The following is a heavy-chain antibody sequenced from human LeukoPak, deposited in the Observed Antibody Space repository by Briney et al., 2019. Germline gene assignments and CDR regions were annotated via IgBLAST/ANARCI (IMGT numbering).Heavy chain of an antibody. Sequence: PSETLSLTCAVYGGSFSGYYWSWIRQPPGKGLEWIGEINHSGSTNYNPSLKSRVTISVDTSKNQFSLKLSSVTAADTAVYYCARNGGNSVLNWFDPWGQGTLLTVSS. V-gene: IGHV4-34*01. CDR2: INHSGST. D-gene: IGHD4-23*01. CDR1: GGSFSGYY. CDR3: ARNGGNSVLNWFDP. J-gene: IGHJ5*02.